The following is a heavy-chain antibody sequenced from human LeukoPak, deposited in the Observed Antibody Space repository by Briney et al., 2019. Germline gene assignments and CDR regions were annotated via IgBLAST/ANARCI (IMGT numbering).Heavy chain of an antibody. V-gene: IGHV3-48*02. Sequence: GGSLRLSCAASGFAFSSYSMNWVRQAPWKGLEWISYITSSSSTIYYADSVKGRFTISRDNAKNSLYLQMNSLRDEDTAVYYCARGTSPFDPWGRGTLVTVSS. CDR3: ARGTSPFDP. CDR1: GFAFSSYS. J-gene: IGHJ5*02. CDR2: ITSSSSTI.